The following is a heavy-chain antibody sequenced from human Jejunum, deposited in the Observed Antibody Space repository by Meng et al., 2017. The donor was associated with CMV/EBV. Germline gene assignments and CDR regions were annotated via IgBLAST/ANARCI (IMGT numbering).Heavy chain of an antibody. CDR3: GTLKYTSGFYGPAY. CDR2: IITNTGNP. Sequence: VMRVRSSFELKTPRASVMVSSKAFGYTLTRYSFDSGRQAPGQGLVGMGWIITNTGNPTYAQGFTGRFVFSVDTSVSTAYLQISSLKAEDTAVYYCGTLKYTSGFYGPAYWGQGALVTVSS. V-gene: IGHV7-4-1*02. D-gene: IGHD6-19*01. CDR1: GYTLTRYS. J-gene: IGHJ4*02.